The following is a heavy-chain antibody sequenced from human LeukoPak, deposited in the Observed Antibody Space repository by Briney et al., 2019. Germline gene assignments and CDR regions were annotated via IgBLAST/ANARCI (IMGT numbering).Heavy chain of an antibody. CDR2: ISGSGGST. J-gene: IGHJ4*02. CDR3: TKDQSWELYFDY. Sequence: GGSLRLSCAASGFTFSSYAMSWVRQAPGKGLEWVSAISGSGGSTYYADSVKGRFTISRDNSKNTLYLQMNSLRAEDTAVYYCTKDQSWELYFDYWGQGTLVTVSS. V-gene: IGHV3-23*01. CDR1: GFTFSSYA. D-gene: IGHD1-26*01.